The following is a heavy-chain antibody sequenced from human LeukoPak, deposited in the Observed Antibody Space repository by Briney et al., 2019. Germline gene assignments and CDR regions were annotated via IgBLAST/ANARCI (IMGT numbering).Heavy chain of an antibody. V-gene: IGHV1-18*01. J-gene: IGHJ3*02. D-gene: IGHD3-22*01. Sequence: ASVKVSCKASGYTFTSYGISWVRQAPGQGLEWMGWISAYNGNTNYAQKLQGRVTMTTDTSTSTAYMELRSLGSDDTAVYYCARVSYTMIVVVDDAFDIWGQGTMVTVSS. CDR3: ARVSYTMIVVVDDAFDI. CDR2: ISAYNGNT. CDR1: GYTFTSYG.